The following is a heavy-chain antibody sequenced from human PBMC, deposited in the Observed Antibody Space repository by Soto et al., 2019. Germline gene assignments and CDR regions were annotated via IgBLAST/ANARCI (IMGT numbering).Heavy chain of an antibody. Sequence: SVKVSCKASGYTFTGYYMHWVRQAPGQGLEWMGWINPNSGGTNYAQKFQGWVTMTRDTSISTAYMELSRLRSDDTAVYYCARGISPYDSSGYLLPGWFDPWGQGTLVPVSS. CDR3: ARGISPYDSSGYLLPGWFDP. CDR2: INPNSGGT. D-gene: IGHD3-22*01. J-gene: IGHJ5*02. CDR1: GYTFTGYY. V-gene: IGHV1-2*04.